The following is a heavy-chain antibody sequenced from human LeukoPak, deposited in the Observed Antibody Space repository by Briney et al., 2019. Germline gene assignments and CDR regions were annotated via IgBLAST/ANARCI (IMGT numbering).Heavy chain of an antibody. CDR3: ARLPTFYYDSSGYHYDY. D-gene: IGHD3-22*01. CDR1: GFTFYNYA. J-gene: IGHJ4*02. CDR2: TAGSGISK. V-gene: IGHV3-23*01. Sequence: GGSLRLTCVASGFTFYNYAMSWVRQAPGRGLEWASSTAGSGISKDYADSVKGRFTISKDKSKNTLYLQMDNLRAEDTGVYFCARLPTFYYDSSGYHYDYWGQGTLVTVSS.